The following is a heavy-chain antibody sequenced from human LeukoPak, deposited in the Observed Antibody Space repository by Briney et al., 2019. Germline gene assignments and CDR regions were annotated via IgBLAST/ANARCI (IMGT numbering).Heavy chain of an antibody. V-gene: IGHV3-7*01. CDR3: ARRGSLDN. CDR1: GFTFSNYW. J-gene: IGHJ4*02. D-gene: IGHD3-10*01. Sequence: GGSLRLSCAVSGFTFSNYWMSWVRQGPGKGPEWVANIKEDGSAKYYVDSVKGRFTVSRDNAMNSLYLQVNSLRVEDTAVYYCARRGSLDNWGQGTLVTVSS. CDR2: IKEDGSAK.